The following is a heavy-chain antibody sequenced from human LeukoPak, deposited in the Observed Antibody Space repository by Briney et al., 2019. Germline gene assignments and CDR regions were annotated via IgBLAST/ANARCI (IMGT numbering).Heavy chain of an antibody. D-gene: IGHD3-3*01. CDR1: GFTFSSYG. CDR2: ISGSATST. CDR3: ARDQYYDFWSGHRTFDY. J-gene: IGHJ4*02. V-gene: IGHV3-23*01. Sequence: SGGSLRLSCAASGFTFSSYGMSWVRQAPGKGLEWVSAISGSATSTYYADSVKGRFTISRDNAKNSLYLQMNSLRAEDTAVYYCARDQYYDFWSGHRTFDYWGQGTLVIVSS.